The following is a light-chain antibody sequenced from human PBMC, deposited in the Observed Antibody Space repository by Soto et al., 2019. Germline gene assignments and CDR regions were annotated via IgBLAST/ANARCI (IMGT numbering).Light chain of an antibody. V-gene: IGKV1-9*01. Sequence: DIQLTQSPSFLSASVSDRVTTTCRASQGISSYLAWYQQKPGKAPKLLIYAASTLQSGVPSRFSGSGSGTEFTLTISCLQSEDVATYYCQKHNAAPLTFGGGTKVDIK. CDR3: QKHNAAPLT. CDR1: QGISSY. J-gene: IGKJ4*01. CDR2: AAS.